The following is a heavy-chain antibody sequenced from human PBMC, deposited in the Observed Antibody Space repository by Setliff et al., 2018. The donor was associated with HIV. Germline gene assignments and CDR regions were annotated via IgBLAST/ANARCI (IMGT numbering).Heavy chain of an antibody. CDR2: IKSKNDGGTT. CDR1: GFTFSDAW. Sequence: GGSLRLSCEASGFTFSDAWMNWVRQAPGKGLEWVGRIKSKNDGGTTGYAAPVKGRFTISRDDSENTLYLQMNSLKTEDTGVYYCTPIDYWGQGALVTVSS. CDR3: TPIDY. J-gene: IGHJ4*02. V-gene: IGHV3-15*01.